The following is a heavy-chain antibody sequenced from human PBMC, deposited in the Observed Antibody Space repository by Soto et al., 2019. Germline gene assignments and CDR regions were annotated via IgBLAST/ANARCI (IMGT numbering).Heavy chain of an antibody. CDR2: IIPIFGTA. CDR1: GGTFSSYA. D-gene: IGHD2-21*02. J-gene: IGHJ4*02. CDR3: ARSTAYCGGDCYSPFDY. V-gene: IGHV1-69*06. Sequence: QVQLVQSGAEVKKPGSSVKVSCKASGGTFSSYAISWVRQAPGQGLEWMGGIIPIFGTANYAQKFQGRVTITADKSTNTAYMELSSLRSEDTAVYYCARSTAYCGGDCYSPFDYWGQGTLVTVSS.